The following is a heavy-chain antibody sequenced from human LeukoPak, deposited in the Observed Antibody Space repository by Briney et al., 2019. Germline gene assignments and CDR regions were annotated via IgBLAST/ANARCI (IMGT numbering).Heavy chain of an antibody. V-gene: IGHV3-23*01. CDR1: GFTFSIYA. D-gene: IGHD2-21*02. Sequence: GGSQSLPCAASGFTFSIYAMSWVRQAPGKGLEWVSSISGNGGGTYYADSLKGRFTISRDNSRNTLNLQINSLRAEDTALYHCAKHCHDHFDYWGQGTLVTVSS. J-gene: IGHJ4*02. CDR2: ISGNGGGT. CDR3: AKHCHDHFDY.